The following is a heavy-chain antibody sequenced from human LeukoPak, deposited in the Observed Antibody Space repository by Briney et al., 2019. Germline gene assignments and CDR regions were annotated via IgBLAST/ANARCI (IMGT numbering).Heavy chain of an antibody. D-gene: IGHD6-6*01. CDR3: ARLTGSSSKSYYFDY. J-gene: IGHJ4*02. CDR2: IYYSGST. V-gene: IGHV4-59*01. Sequence: SETLSLTSTVSSGSISSSYWSWIRQPPGKGLEWIGYIYYSGSTNYNPSLKSRVTISVDTSKNQFSLKLSSVTAADTAVYYCARLTGSSSKSYYFDYWGQGTLVTVSS. CDR1: SGSISSSY.